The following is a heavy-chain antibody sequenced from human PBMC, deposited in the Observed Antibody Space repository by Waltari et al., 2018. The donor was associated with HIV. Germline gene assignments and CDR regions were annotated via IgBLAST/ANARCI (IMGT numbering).Heavy chain of an antibody. D-gene: IGHD3-3*01. CDR2: IYYSGST. CDR3: ARGYIWSGYYETRRDWFDP. CDR1: GGSISSGGYY. V-gene: IGHV4-31*03. Sequence: QVQLQESGPGLVKPSQTLSLTCTVSGGSISSGGYYWSWIRQHPGKGLGWIGYIYYSGSTYYNPSLKSRVTISVDTSKNQFSLKLSSVTAADTAVYYCARGYIWSGYYETRRDWFDPWGQGTLVTVSS. J-gene: IGHJ5*02.